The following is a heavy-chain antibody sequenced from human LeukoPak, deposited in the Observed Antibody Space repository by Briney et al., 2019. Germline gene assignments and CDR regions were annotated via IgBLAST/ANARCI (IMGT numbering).Heavy chain of an antibody. Sequence: SETLSHTCTLPGGSISSYYRSWLRQPAGKGLKWIGRIYTSGSTNYNPSLKSRVTISVDTSKNQFFLKLSSVTAADTAVYYCARDWATYFDYWGQGTLVTVSS. D-gene: IGHD3-16*01. J-gene: IGHJ4*02. V-gene: IGHV4-4*07. CDR2: IYTSGST. CDR3: ARDWATYFDY. CDR1: GGSISSYY.